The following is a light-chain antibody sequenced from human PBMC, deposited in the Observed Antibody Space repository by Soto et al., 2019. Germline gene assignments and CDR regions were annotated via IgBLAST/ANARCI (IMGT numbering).Light chain of an antibody. J-gene: IGKJ5*01. V-gene: IGKV3D-20*02. CDR3: QQRTRWPMT. Sequence: EIVLTQSPGTLSLSPQERATLSCWASQSVSNRYLAWYQQKPGQAPRLLIYGASSRATGIPDRFSGSGSGTDFTLTISRLEPEDFAVYYCQQRTRWPMTFGQGTRLEIK. CDR2: GAS. CDR1: QSVSNRY.